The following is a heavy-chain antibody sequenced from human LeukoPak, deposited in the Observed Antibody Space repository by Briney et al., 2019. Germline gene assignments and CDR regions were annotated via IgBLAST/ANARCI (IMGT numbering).Heavy chain of an antibody. V-gene: IGHV4-39*07. J-gene: IGHJ4*02. D-gene: IGHD3-3*01. CDR1: GGSIRSSGYY. Sequence: SETLSLTCTVSGGSIRSSGYYWGWIRQPPGKGLEWIGEINHSGSTNYNPSLNSRVTISVDTSKNQFSLKLSSVTAADTAVYYCARARYYDFWSGYHRFFDYWGQGTLVTVSS. CDR2: INHSGST. CDR3: ARARYYDFWSGYHRFFDY.